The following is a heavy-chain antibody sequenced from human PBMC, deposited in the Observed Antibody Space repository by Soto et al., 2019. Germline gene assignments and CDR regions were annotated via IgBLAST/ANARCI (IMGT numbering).Heavy chain of an antibody. V-gene: IGHV4-4*02. CDR3: AARHFWSGPWTQRSLDY. CDR1: GDSISSSHW. J-gene: IGHJ4*02. Sequence: SETLSLTCGVSGDSISSSHWWSFVRQPPGKGLEWIAQISHSESTNYNPSLTSRVTISVDKSKNHFSLKLTSVTAADTAVYYCAARHFWSGPWTQRSLDYWGQGTLVTVSS. D-gene: IGHD3-3*02. CDR2: ISHSEST.